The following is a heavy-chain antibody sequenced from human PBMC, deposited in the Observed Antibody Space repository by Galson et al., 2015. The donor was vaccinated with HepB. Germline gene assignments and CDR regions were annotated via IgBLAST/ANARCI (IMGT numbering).Heavy chain of an antibody. D-gene: IGHD2-2*01. Sequence: SVKVSCKASGGTFSSYAISWVRQAPGQGLEWMGGIIPIFGTANYAQKFQGRATITADESTSTAYMELSSLRSEDTAVYYCARVVEGIVVVPAALTTDYYYYY. V-gene: IGHV1-69*13. CDR3: ARVVEGIVVVPAALTTDYYYYY. J-gene: IGHJ6*03. CDR2: IIPIFGTA. CDR1: GGTFSSYA.